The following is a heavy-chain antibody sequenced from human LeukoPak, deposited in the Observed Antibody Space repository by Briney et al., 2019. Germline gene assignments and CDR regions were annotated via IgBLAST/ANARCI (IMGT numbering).Heavy chain of an antibody. J-gene: IGHJ6*03. D-gene: IGHD3-16*01. V-gene: IGHV5-51*01. CDR1: GYSFTSYW. Sequence: GESLKISCKGSGYSFTSYWIGWVRQMPGKGLEWMGIIYPGDSDTRYSPSFQGQVTISADKSISTAYLQWSSLKASDTAVYYCARHYAPTFNGYYYYMDVWGKGTTVTVSS. CDR3: ARHYAPTFNGYYYYMDV. CDR2: IYPGDSDT.